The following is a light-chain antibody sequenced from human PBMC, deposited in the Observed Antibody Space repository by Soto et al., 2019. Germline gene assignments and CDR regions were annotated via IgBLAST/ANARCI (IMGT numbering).Light chain of an antibody. CDR3: QQSYSSPQYT. CDR1: QSISNY. J-gene: IGKJ2*01. CDR2: AAS. V-gene: IGKV1-39*01. Sequence: DIQMTQSPSSLSASVGDRVTITCRASQSISNYLNWYQQKPGKAPKLLIYAASSLQSGVPSSFSGSGSGTDFTLTISSLQPEDFATYYCQQSYSSPQYTFGQGTKLEIK.